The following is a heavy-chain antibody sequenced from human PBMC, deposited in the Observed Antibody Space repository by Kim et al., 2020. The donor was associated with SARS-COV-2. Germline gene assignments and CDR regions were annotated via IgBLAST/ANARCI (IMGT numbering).Heavy chain of an antibody. V-gene: IGHV1-18*04. CDR3: ARVGPPETYYDILTGYQQRYYFDY. CDR1: GYTFTSYG. CDR2: ISAYNGNT. Sequence: ASEKVSCKASGYTFTSYGISWVRQAPGQGLEWMGWISAYNGNTNYAQKLQGRVTMTTDTSTSTAYMELRSLRSDDTAVYYCARVGPPETYYDILTGYQQRYYFDYWGQGTLVTVSS. J-gene: IGHJ4*02. D-gene: IGHD3-9*01.